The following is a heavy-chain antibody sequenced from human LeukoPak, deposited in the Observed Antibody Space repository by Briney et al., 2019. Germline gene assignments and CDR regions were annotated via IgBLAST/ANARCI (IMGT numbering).Heavy chain of an antibody. CDR1: GFTFSNAW. CDR2: IKSKTDGGTT. D-gene: IGHD2-21*02. J-gene: IGHJ4*02. CDR3: TREAVTANGNFDY. V-gene: IGHV3-15*01. Sequence: GGSLRLSCAASGFTFSNAWMTWVRQAPGKGLEWVGRIKSKTDGGTTDYAAPVKGRFTISRDDSKNTLYLQMNSLKTEDTAVYYCTREAVTANGNFDYWGQGTLVTVSS.